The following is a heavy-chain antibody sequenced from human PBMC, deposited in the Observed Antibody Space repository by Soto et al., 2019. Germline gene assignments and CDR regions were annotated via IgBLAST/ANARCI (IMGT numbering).Heavy chain of an antibody. CDR2: ISYGGSNK. CDR1: GFTFSSYA. Sequence: GGSLRLSCAASGFTFSSYAMHWVRQAPGKGLEWVAVISYGGSNKYYADSVKGRFTISRDNSKNTLYLQMNSLRAEDTAVYYFARDKRDLRFLEWSYYFDFWGQGTLVTVSS. CDR3: ARDKRDLRFLEWSYYFDF. D-gene: IGHD3-3*01. V-gene: IGHV3-30-3*01. J-gene: IGHJ4*02.